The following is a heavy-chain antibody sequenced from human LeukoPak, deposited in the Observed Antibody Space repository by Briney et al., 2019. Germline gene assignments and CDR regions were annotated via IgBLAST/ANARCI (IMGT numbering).Heavy chain of an antibody. CDR1: GYTFSSYW. V-gene: IGHV3-74*01. J-gene: IGHJ6*03. CDR3: ARDRCSSTSCYANVDYMDV. Sequence: GASVKVSCKASGYTFSSYWMHWVRQAPGKGLVWVSRINTDGSSTSYADSVKGRFTISRDNAKNTLYLQMNSLRAEDTAVYYCARDRCSSTSCYANVDYMDVWGKGTTVTVSS. CDR2: INTDGSST. D-gene: IGHD2-2*01.